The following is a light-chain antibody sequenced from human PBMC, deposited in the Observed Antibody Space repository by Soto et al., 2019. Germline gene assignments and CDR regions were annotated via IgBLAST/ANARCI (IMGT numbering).Light chain of an antibody. Sequence: QSVLTQSPSASASLGASVKLTCTLSSGHNSYAIAWHQQQPEKGPRYLMKLNSDGSHSKGDGIPDRFSGSSSGAERYLTISSLQSEDEADYYCQTWDTGTVVFGGGTKLTVL. CDR1: SGHNSYA. J-gene: IGLJ2*01. V-gene: IGLV4-69*01. CDR2: LNSDGSH. CDR3: QTWDTGTVV.